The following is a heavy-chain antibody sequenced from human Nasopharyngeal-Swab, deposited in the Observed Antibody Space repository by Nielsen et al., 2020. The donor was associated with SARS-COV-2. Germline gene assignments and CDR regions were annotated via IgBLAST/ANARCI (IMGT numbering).Heavy chain of an antibody. CDR2: ISSSYT. V-gene: IGHV3-11*05. D-gene: IGHD4-17*01. CDR3: ARGTATGWFDP. J-gene: IGHJ5*02. CDR1: GFTFSDYY. Sequence: GESLKISCAASGFTFSDYYMSWIRQAPGKGLEWVSYISSSYTNYADSVKGRFTISRDNAKNSLYLQMNSLRAEDTAVYYCARGTATGWFDPWGQGTLVTVSS.